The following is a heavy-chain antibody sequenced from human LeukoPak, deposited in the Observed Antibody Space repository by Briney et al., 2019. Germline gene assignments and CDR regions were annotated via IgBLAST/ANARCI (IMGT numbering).Heavy chain of an antibody. CDR3: ASGFGELYFDY. D-gene: IGHD3-10*01. CDR2: IYYSGST. J-gene: IGHJ4*02. Sequence: PSETLSLTCAVYGGSFSGYYWSWIRQPPGKGLEWIGYIYYSGSTNYNPSLKSRVTISVDTSKNQFSLKLSSVTAADTAVYYCASGFGELYFDYWGQGTLVTVSS. CDR1: GGSFSGYY. V-gene: IGHV4-59*01.